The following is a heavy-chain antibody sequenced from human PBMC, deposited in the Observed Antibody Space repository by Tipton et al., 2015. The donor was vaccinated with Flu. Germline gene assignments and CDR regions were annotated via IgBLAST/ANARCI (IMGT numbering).Heavy chain of an antibody. Sequence: TLSLTCSVSGGSISSGSYYWTWIRQPSGKGLEWIGHIYYTGTTHYSPSLKSRVTISRDASVNQFSLTLRSVTAADTAVYFCARDNAVFPGALYYWGLGTLVTVSS. D-gene: IGHD4/OR15-4a*01. CDR3: ARDNAVFPGALYY. V-gene: IGHV4-31*03. CDR2: IYYTGTT. CDR1: GGSISSGSYY. J-gene: IGHJ4*02.